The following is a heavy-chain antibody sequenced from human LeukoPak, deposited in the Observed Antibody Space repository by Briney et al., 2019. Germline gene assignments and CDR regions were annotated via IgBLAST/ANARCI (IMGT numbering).Heavy chain of an antibody. CDR2: ISGSGGST. CDR3: AKASGYSSGWFYDY. CDR1: GFTFSSYA. D-gene: IGHD6-19*01. J-gene: IGHJ4*02. V-gene: IGHV3-23*01. Sequence: GGSLRLSCAASGFTFSSYAMSWVRQAPGKGLEWVSAISGSGGSTYYADSVKGRFTISRDNSKNTLYLQMNSLRAEDTAVYYCAKASGYSSGWFYDYWGQGTLVTVSS.